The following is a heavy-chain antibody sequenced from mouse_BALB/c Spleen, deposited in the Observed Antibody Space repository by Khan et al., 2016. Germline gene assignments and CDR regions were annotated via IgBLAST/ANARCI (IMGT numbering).Heavy chain of an antibody. CDR3: ARSPFFTEDFCAMDY. CDR2: IWGGGST. J-gene: IGHJ4*01. V-gene: IGHV2-6-4*01. Sequence: VQLVESGPGLVAPSQSLSITCTVSGFSLSRYSVHWVRQPPGKGLEWLGMIWGGGSTDYNSAPKSRLSISKDNSKSQVFLKMNSLQTDDTAMYYGARSPFFTEDFCAMDYWCQGTSVTVSS. D-gene: IGHD1-1*01. CDR1: GFSLSRYS.